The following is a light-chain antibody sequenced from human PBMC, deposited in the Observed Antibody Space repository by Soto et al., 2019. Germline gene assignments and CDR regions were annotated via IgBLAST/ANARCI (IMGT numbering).Light chain of an antibody. Sequence: DIQMSQSPSTLSGSVGDRVTITCRASQTISSWLAWYQQKPGKAPKLLIYKASTLKSGVPSRFSGSGSGTEFTLTISSLQSEDFAVYYCQQYKDWPHTFGQGTKVDI. CDR1: QTISSW. CDR2: KAS. J-gene: IGKJ1*01. CDR3: QQYKDWPHT. V-gene: IGKV1-5*03.